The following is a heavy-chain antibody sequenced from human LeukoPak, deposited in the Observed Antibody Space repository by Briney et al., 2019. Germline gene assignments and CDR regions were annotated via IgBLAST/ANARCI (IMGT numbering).Heavy chain of an antibody. CDR1: GGTFNSFA. D-gene: IGHD2-21*01. CDR2: IIPILRSA. Sequence: SVKVSCKASGGTFNSFALSWVRQAPGQGLEWLGGIIPILRSASYAQKFRGRLRMTSDESTTTAYMELSSLSSDDTAMYFCARARTSIRFTDSFDIWSQGTLVTVSS. J-gene: IGHJ3*02. V-gene: IGHV1-69*13. CDR3: ARARTSIRFTDSFDI.